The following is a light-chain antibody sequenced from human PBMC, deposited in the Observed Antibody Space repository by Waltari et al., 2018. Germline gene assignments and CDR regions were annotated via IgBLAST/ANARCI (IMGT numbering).Light chain of an antibody. Sequence: EIVLTQSPSFQSVTPKEKVTITCRASQSVGNSLNCYQQKPDQSPKHIIKYASQAFPGVPSRFSGSGSGTDFTLTINSLEVEDAATYYCHQSSSLPITFGQGTRLEIK. J-gene: IGKJ5*01. CDR1: QSVGNS. CDR2: YAS. CDR3: HQSSSLPIT. V-gene: IGKV6-21*01.